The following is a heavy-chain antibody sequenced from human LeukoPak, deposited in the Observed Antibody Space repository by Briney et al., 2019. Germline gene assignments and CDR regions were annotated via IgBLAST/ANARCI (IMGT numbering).Heavy chain of an antibody. V-gene: IGHV3-7*01. Sequence: GGSLRLSCAASGFTFSSYWMSWVRQAPGKGLESAANIKQDGSEKYYVDSVKGRFTISRDNAKNSLYLQMNSLRAEDTAVYYCARDKCGGGGLFAWELCSFDIWGQGTMVTVSS. CDR3: ARDKCGGGGLFAWELCSFDI. CDR2: IKQDGSEK. D-gene: IGHD1-26*01. J-gene: IGHJ3*02. CDR1: GFTFSSYW.